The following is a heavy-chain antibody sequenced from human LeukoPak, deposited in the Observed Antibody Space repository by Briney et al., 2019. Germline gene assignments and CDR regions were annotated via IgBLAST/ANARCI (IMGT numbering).Heavy chain of an antibody. CDR3: ARNGGIAAVLEEFDI. CDR2: IYYSGST. V-gene: IGHV4-59*01. D-gene: IGHD6-13*01. J-gene: IGHJ3*02. CDR1: GGSISSYY. Sequence: SETLSLTCTVSGGSISSYYWSWIRQPPGKGLEWIGHIYYSGSTNYNPSLKSRVTISVDTSKNQFSLKLSSVTAADTAVYYCARNGGIAAVLEEFDIWGQGTMVTVSS.